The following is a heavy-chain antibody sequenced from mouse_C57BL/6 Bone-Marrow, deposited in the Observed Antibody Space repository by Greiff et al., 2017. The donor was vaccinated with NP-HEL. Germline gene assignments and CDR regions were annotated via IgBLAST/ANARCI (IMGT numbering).Heavy chain of an antibody. D-gene: IGHD3-1*01. V-gene: IGHV1-82*01. J-gene: IGHJ3*01. Sequence: VQLQESGPELVKPGASVKISCKASGYAFSSSWMNWVKQRPGKGLEWIGRIYPGDGDTNYNGKFKGKATLTADKSSSTAYMQLSSLTSEDSAVNFCARLGLFAYWGQGTLVTVSA. CDR2: IYPGDGDT. CDR3: ARLGLFAY. CDR1: GYAFSSSW.